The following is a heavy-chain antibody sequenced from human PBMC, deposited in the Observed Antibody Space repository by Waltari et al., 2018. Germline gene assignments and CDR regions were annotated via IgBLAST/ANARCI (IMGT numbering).Heavy chain of an antibody. CDR1: GFTFSSYA. CDR3: AKDQRRSALWEPTFDY. CDR2: SSGSGGRT. J-gene: IGHJ4*02. V-gene: IGHV3-23*01. Sequence: EVQLLESGGGLVQPGGSLRLSCAASGFTFSSYAMSWVRQAPGKGLEWVSASSGSGGRTDYADSVKGRFTISRDNSKNTLYLQMNSLRAEDTAVYDCAKDQRRSALWEPTFDYWGQGTLVTVSS. D-gene: IGHD1-1*01.